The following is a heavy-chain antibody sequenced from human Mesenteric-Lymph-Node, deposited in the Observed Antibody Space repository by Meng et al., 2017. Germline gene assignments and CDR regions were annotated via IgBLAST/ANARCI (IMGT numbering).Heavy chain of an antibody. CDR2: ISYDGSNK. CDR3: ARDPLWLLNY. V-gene: IGHV3-30*01. Sequence: GGSLRLSCAASGFTFSSYAMHWVRQAPGKGLEWVAVISYDGSNKYYADSVKGRFTISRDNSKNTLYLQMNSLRAEDTAVYYCARDPLWLLNYWGQGTLVTVSS. J-gene: IGHJ4*02. CDR1: GFTFSSYA. D-gene: IGHD5-18*01.